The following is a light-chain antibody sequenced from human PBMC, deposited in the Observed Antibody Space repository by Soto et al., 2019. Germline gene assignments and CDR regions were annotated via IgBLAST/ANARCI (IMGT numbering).Light chain of an antibody. Sequence: QSALTQPPSASGSPGQSVTISCTGTRDDVGGYNYVSWYQQHPGKAPKIMIYEVNKRPSGVPARFSGSKSGNTASLTVSGLQAEDEAVYYCNSYVTCNVVIFGGGTKLTVL. CDR2: EVN. CDR1: RDDVGGYNY. CDR3: NSYVTCNVVI. J-gene: IGLJ2*01. V-gene: IGLV2-8*01.